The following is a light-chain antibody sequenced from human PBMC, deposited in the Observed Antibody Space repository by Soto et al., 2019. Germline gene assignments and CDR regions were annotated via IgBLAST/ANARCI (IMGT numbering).Light chain of an antibody. CDR3: CSYAGIITWV. Sequence: QSALTQPASVSGSPGQSITISCTGTSNDIGGHNHVSWYQQHPGNSPKLIIYEVTERPSGVSNRFSASKSGTTASLTISGLQAEDEADYYCCSYAGIITWVCGGGIKVTVL. J-gene: IGLJ3*02. CDR1: SNDIGGHNH. CDR2: EVT. V-gene: IGLV2-23*02.